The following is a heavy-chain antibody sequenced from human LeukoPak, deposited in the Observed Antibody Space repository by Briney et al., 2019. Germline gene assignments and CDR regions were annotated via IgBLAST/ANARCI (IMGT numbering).Heavy chain of an antibody. CDR1: GFTFSSYA. Sequence: GGSLRLSCAASGFTFSSYAMSWVRQAPGKGLEWVANIKQDGSEKYYVDSVKGRFTISRDNAKNSLYLQMNSLRAEDTAVYYCARALPRYYMDVWGKGTTVTVSS. CDR3: ARALPRYYMDV. V-gene: IGHV3-7*01. CDR2: IKQDGSEK. J-gene: IGHJ6*03.